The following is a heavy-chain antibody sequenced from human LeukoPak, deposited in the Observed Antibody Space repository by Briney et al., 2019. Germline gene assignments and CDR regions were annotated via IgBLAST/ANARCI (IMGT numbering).Heavy chain of an antibody. CDR2: ISGSGGST. D-gene: IGHD4-17*01. V-gene: IGHV3-23*01. CDR3: AKAGDKTMTPGS. J-gene: IGHJ5*02. CDR1: GFTFSSYA. Sequence: GGSLRLSCAASGFTFSSYAMTWVRQAPGKGLEWVSVISGSGGSTYYADSVKGRFTISRDNSKNTLYVQMNSLRAEDTAVYYCAKAGDKTMTPGSWGQGTLVTASS.